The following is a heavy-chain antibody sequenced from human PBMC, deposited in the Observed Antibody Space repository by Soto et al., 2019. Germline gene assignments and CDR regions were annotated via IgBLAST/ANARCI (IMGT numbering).Heavy chain of an antibody. J-gene: IGHJ4*02. CDR1: GFSFSDHY. D-gene: IGHD1-26*01. CDR3: ARTIMYSAPHYFDY. V-gene: IGHV3-72*01. CDR2: IRNKANSYTT. Sequence: EVQLVESGGGLVQPGGSLRLSCAASGFSFSDHYMEWVRQAPGKGLEWVGRIRNKANSYTTQYATAVRGRFTLSRDDAKNSLFLQMTSLKTEDTAIYYCARTIMYSAPHYFDYSGQGTLVTVSS.